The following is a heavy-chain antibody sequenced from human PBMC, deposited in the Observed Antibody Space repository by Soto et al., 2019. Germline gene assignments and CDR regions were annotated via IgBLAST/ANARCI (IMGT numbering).Heavy chain of an antibody. J-gene: IGHJ4*02. CDR3: ARGRYGDY. Sequence: QVHLVQSGAEVKKPGASVKVSCKASGYTFTSYGITWVRQAPGQGLEWMGWISAHNGNTDYAQKLQGRVIVTRDTPTSKASMELRSLISNDTAVYYCARGRYGDYWGQGALVTVSS. CDR1: GYTFTSYG. V-gene: IGHV1-18*01. CDR2: ISAHNGNT. D-gene: IGHD1-1*01.